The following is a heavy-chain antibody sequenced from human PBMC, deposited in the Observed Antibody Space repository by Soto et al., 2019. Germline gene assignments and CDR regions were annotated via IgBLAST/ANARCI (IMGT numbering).Heavy chain of an antibody. Sequence: ASVKVSCKTSGFTFTAYPLHWVRQAPGQGLEWMGVINPSRGSAQYLQKFQGRVTMTRYTSLTTAYLEVNGLKSDDTALYFCARDADLLYATSAYSSFDVWGQGTMVTVSS. D-gene: IGHD3-10*01. CDR2: INPSRGSA. CDR1: GFTFTAYP. CDR3: ARDADLLYATSAYSSFDV. J-gene: IGHJ6*02. V-gene: IGHV1-2*02.